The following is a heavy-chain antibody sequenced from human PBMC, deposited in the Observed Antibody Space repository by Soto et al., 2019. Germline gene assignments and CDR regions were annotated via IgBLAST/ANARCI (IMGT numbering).Heavy chain of an antibody. D-gene: IGHD6-13*01. CDR3: ARDKGVAAAGITWFDP. CDR2: IHSSGST. CDR1: GASMNSYH. V-gene: IGHV4-4*07. J-gene: IGHJ5*02. Sequence: SETLSLTCTVSGASMNSYHWSWIRQPAGKGLEWIGHIHSSGSTNYNPSLKSRVTMSVDTSKNQFSLRLMSLTAADTAVYYCARDKGVAAAGITWFDPWGQGSLVTVSS.